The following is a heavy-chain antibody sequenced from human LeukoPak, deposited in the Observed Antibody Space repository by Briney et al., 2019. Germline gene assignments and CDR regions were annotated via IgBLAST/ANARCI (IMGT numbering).Heavy chain of an antibody. D-gene: IGHD3-16*02. Sequence: SGGSLRLSCAASGFTFSSYWMSWVRQAPGKGLEWVANMKQDGSEKYYVDSVKGRFTISRDNDKNSLFLQMTSLRAEDTAVYYCARVGGRYSPLGYWGQGTLVTVSS. CDR3: ARVGGRYSPLGY. CDR1: GFTFSSYW. J-gene: IGHJ4*02. V-gene: IGHV3-7*01. CDR2: MKQDGSEK.